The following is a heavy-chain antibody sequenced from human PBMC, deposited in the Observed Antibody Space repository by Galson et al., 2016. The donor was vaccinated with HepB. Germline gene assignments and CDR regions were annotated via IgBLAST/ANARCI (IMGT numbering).Heavy chain of an antibody. CDR2: IYHSGRT. CDR3: ARAGGVVVAGFDY. D-gene: IGHD2-15*01. J-gene: IGHJ4*02. V-gene: IGHV4-4*02. CDR1: GDSVSSTYW. Sequence: SETLSLTCAVSGDSVSSTYWWTWVRQPPGKGLEWIGEIYHSGRTNYVPSLKSRVTISVDKSRNQFALKLSSVTAADTAVYYCARAGGVVVAGFDYWGQGTLVTVSS.